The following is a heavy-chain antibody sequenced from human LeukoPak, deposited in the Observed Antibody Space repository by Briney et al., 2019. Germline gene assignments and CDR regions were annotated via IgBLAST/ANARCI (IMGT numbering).Heavy chain of an antibody. CDR1: GFTFSSYW. J-gene: IGHJ4*02. CDR2: IKPKTDGETT. V-gene: IGHV3-15*07. CDR3: ITPLPYSAQ. Sequence: GGSLRLSCAASGFTFSSYWMHWVRQAPGKGLEWVGRIKPKTDGETTEYAAPVKDRFSISRDDSKSMMYLQMNSLKTEDTAVYYCITPLPYSAQGGQGTLVTVSS. D-gene: IGHD2-21*01.